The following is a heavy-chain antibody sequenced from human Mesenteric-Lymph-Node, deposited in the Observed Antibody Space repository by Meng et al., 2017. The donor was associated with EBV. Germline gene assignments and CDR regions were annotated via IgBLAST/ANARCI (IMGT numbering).Heavy chain of an antibody. V-gene: IGHV3-53*01. CDR3: ARAKVVPAALDY. Sequence: GQLGESGGGLIQPGGSLRFSWAASGFTVSSNYMSWVRQAPGKGLEWVSVIYSGGSTYYADSVKGRFTISRDNSKNTLYLQMNSLRAEDTAVYYCARAKVVPAALDYWGQGTLVTVSS. CDR2: IYSGGST. J-gene: IGHJ4*02. CDR1: GFTVSSNY. D-gene: IGHD2-2*01.